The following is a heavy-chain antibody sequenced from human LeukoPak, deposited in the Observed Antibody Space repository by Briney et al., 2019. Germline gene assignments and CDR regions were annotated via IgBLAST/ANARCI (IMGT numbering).Heavy chain of an antibody. CDR1: GGSISSSSYY. CDR2: IYYSGST. V-gene: IGHV4-39*07. Sequence: SETLSLTCTVSGGSISSSSYYWGWIRQPPGKGLEWIGSIYYSGSTYYNPSLKSRVTISVDTSKNQFSLKLSSVTAADTAVYYCARLVETVTYAALFDYWGQGTLVTVSS. CDR3: ARLVETVTYAALFDY. J-gene: IGHJ4*02. D-gene: IGHD4-17*01.